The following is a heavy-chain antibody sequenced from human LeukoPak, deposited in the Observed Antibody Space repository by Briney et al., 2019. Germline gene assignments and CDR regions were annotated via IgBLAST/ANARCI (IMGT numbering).Heavy chain of an antibody. J-gene: IGHJ5*02. CDR3: ARDPGYCSSTSCYTGFDP. Sequence: SETLSLTCTVSGGAISTSYWGWIRQPAGKGLEWIGRIYTSGSTNYNPSLKSRVSMSVDTSKNQFSLKVSSVTAADTAVYYCARDPGYCSSTSCYTGFDPWGQGTLVTVSS. D-gene: IGHD2-2*02. CDR1: GGAISTSY. V-gene: IGHV4-4*07. CDR2: IYTSGST.